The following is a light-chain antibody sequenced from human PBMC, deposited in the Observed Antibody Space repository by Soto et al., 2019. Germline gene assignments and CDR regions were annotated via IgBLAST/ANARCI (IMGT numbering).Light chain of an antibody. Sequence: EIVLTQSPGTLSLSPGERATLSCRASQSVSNSYLAWYQQNPGRAPRLLIYDSSSRANGIPDRFSGSGSGTDFNLTISRLEPVDFAMYYCQQYGTSPRTFGQGTKVEIK. V-gene: IGKV3-20*01. CDR3: QQYGTSPRT. CDR2: DSS. J-gene: IGKJ1*01. CDR1: QSVSNSY.